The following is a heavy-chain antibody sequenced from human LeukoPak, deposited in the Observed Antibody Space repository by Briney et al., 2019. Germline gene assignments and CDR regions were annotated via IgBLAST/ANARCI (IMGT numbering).Heavy chain of an antibody. CDR2: ISSSGSTI. CDR3: ARDRFLEWSIDAFDI. CDR1: GFTFSDYY. J-gene: IGHJ3*02. D-gene: IGHD3-3*01. Sequence: GGSLRLSCAASGFTFSDYYTSWIRQAPGKGLEWVSYISSSGSTIYYADSVKGRFTISRDNAKNSLYLQMNSLRAEDTAVYYCARDRFLEWSIDAFDIWGQGTMVTVSS. V-gene: IGHV3-11*04.